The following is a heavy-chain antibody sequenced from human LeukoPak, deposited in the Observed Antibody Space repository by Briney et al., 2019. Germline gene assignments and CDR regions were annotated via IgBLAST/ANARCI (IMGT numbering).Heavy chain of an antibody. V-gene: IGHV3-7*03. CDR3: AKDPGLDWFDP. CDR1: GFTFSSYW. J-gene: IGHJ5*02. D-gene: IGHD1-14*01. CDR2: IKQDGSEK. Sequence: GGSLRLSCAASGFTFSSYWMSWVRQAPGKGLEWVANIKQDGSEKYYVDSVKGRFTISRDNAKNTLYLQMNSLRAEDTAVYYCAKDPGLDWFDPWGQGTLVTVSS.